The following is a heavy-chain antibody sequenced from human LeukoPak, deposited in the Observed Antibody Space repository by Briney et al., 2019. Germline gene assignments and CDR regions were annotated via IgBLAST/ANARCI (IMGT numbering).Heavy chain of an antibody. CDR2: IYYKGSS. Sequence: SETLSLTCTVSNGSLSSYYWRWVRQPPGKGLQFIGFIYYKGSSNYNPSLKSRVTFAVDTSKNQFSLQVTSVTAADTAVYYCASRARDGHNNPNWGAFDVWGQGTMATVSS. V-gene: IGHV4-59*01. CDR3: ASRARDGHNNPNWGAFDV. J-gene: IGHJ3*01. CDR1: NGSLSSYY. D-gene: IGHD5-24*01.